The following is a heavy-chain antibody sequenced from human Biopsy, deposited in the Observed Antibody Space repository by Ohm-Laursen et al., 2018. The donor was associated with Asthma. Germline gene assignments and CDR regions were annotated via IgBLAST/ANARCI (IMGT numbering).Heavy chain of an antibody. V-gene: IGHV4-59*01. CDR3: AGFCSGGNCPDH. J-gene: IGHJ4*02. D-gene: IGHD2-15*01. CDR2: IHYRGST. CDR1: GDSIRSYY. Sequence: SETLSLTCTVSGDSIRSYYWTWTRQPPGKGLEGIGNIHYRGSTYSNPSLKSRVTISVDTSKKQIPLRLSSVIAADTAVYCCAGFCSGGNCPDHWGQGTLVTVSS.